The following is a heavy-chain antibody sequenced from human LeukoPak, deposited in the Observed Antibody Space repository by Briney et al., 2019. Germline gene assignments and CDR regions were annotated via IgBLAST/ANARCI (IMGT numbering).Heavy chain of an antibody. D-gene: IGHD1-26*01. CDR1: GYTFTSYG. Sequence: ASVKVSCKASGYTFTSYGISWVRQAPGQGLEWMGWISAYNGNTNYAQKLQGRVAMTTDEATTTVYMELSSLTSGDTAVYYCARGSIVGASGAFDIWGQGTMVIVSS. CDR3: ARGSIVGASGAFDI. CDR2: ISAYNGNT. J-gene: IGHJ3*02. V-gene: IGHV1-18*01.